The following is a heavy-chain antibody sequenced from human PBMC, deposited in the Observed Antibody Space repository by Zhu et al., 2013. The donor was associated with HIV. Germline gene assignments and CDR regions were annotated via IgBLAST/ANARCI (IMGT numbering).Heavy chain of an antibody. CDR2: INPNSGGT. CDR1: GYTFTGYY. D-gene: IGHD3-22*01. J-gene: IGHJ6*02. V-gene: IGHV1-2*02. CDR3: AIREKWFPDPYYYGMDV. Sequence: QVQLVQSGAELKRPGASVKVSCKTFGYTFTGYYMHWVRQAPGQGLEWMGWINPNSGGTNYAQKFQGRVTMTRDTSISTAYMELSRLRSDDTAVYYCAIREKWFPDPYYYGMDVWGQGTTVTVSS.